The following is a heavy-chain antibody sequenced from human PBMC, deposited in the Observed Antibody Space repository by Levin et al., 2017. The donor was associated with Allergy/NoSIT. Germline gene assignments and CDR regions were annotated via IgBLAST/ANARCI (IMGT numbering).Heavy chain of an antibody. CDR1: GFTFSIYN. D-gene: IGHD1-7*01. V-gene: IGHV3-48*01. Sequence: GGSLRLSCEGSGFTFSIYNIHWVRQAPGRGLEWISAISSTSATIYYADSVKGRFSVSRDNAKKSLYLQMTSLRAEDTAVYYCARGWGARKWNFYYWGQGALVTVSS. J-gene: IGHJ4*02. CDR3: ARGWGARKWNFYY. CDR2: ISSTSATI.